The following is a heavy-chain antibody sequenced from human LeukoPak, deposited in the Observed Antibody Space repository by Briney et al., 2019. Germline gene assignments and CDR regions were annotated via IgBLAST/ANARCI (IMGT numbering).Heavy chain of an antibody. CDR1: GGSISSSSYY. CDR2: IYYSGST. V-gene: IGHV4-39*01. CDR3: ARLYGDYVVDY. D-gene: IGHD4-17*01. J-gene: IGHJ4*02. Sequence: SQTLSLTCTVSGGSISSSSYYWGWIRQPPGKGLEWIGSIYYSGSTYYNPSLKSRVTISVDTSKNQFSLKLSSVTAADTAVYYCARLYGDYVVDYWGQGTLVTVSS.